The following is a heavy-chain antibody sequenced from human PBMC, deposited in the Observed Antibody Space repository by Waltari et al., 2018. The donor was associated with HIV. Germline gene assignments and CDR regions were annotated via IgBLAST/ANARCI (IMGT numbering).Heavy chain of an antibody. D-gene: IGHD3-22*01. CDR3: ARDIRITMIVVVISDAFDI. J-gene: IGHJ3*02. CDR1: GFTFSSYA. V-gene: IGHV3-23*01. CDR2: ISGSGGST. Sequence: EVQLLESGGGLVQPGGSLRLSCAASGFTFSSYAMSWVRQAPGKGLEWVSAISGSGGSTYYADSVKGRFTISRDNSKNTLYLQMNSLRAEDTAVYYCARDIRITMIVVVISDAFDIWGQGTMVTVSS.